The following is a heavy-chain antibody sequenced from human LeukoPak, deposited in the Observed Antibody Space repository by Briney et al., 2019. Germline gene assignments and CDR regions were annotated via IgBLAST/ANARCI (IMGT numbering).Heavy chain of an antibody. CDR3: AKIYYDSSGYSPPGY. CDR2: ISGSGGST. V-gene: IGHV3-23*01. Sequence: GGSLRLSCAASGFTVSNNFMGWVRQAPGKGLEWVSAISGSGGSTYYADSVKGRFTISRDNSKNTLYLQMNSLRAEDTAVYYCAKIYYDSSGYSPPGYWGQGTLVTVSS. D-gene: IGHD3-22*01. J-gene: IGHJ4*02. CDR1: GFTVSNNF.